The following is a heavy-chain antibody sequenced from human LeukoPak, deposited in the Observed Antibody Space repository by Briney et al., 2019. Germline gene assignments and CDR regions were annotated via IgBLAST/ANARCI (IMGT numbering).Heavy chain of an antibody. CDR3: ARGSYGSGSYHHDY. D-gene: IGHD3-10*01. V-gene: IGHV4-61*01. CDR2: IYYSGST. Sequence: SETLSLTCTVSGGSVSSGSYYWSWIRQPPGKGLEWIGYIYYSGSTDYNPSLKSRVTISVDTSKNQFSLKLSSVTAADTAVYYCARGSYGSGSYHHDYWGQGTLVTVSS. CDR1: GGSVSSGSYY. J-gene: IGHJ4*02.